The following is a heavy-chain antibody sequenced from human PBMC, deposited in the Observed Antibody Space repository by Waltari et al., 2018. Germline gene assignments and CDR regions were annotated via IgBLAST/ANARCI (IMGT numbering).Heavy chain of an antibody. J-gene: IGHJ4*02. CDR1: GFTFDDYT. D-gene: IGHD3-22*01. V-gene: IGHV3-43*01. CDR2: ISLDGGIT. Sequence: EVQLVESGGVVVQPGGSLRLSCAASGFTFDDYTMHWVRQAPGKGLEWVSFISLDGGITYYADSVKGRFTISRDNSKNSLYLQMNSLRTEDTAFYYCAKDMGPSRYDSSGYFDYWGQGTLVTVSS. CDR3: AKDMGPSRYDSSGYFDY.